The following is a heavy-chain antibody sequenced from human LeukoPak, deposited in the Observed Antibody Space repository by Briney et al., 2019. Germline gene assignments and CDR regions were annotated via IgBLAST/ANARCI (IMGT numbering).Heavy chain of an antibody. CDR3: ASSVGYNKTGYYYYLDF. D-gene: IGHD5-24*01. CDR2: INPNTGGT. V-gene: IGHV1-2*02. CDR1: GYTFTGYY. J-gene: IGHJ6*03. Sequence: ASVKVSCKASGYTFTGYYMHWVRQAPGQGLEGMGWINPNTGGTNYAQKFQGRVTMTWDTSISTAYMELSSLRSDDTAVYYCASSVGYNKTGYYYYLDFWGKGTTVTVSS.